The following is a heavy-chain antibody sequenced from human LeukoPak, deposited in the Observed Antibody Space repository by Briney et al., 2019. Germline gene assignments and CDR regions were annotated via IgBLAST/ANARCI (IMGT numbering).Heavy chain of an antibody. V-gene: IGHV3-48*01. Sequence: GGSLRLSCAASGFTFSSYSMNWVRQAPGKGLEWVSYISRSSRTTYYADPVKGRFTIPRDNAKNSLYLQMNSLRAEDTALYYCAGGGGWYWGQGTLVTVSS. CDR2: ISRSSRTT. J-gene: IGHJ4*02. CDR1: GFTFSSYS. CDR3: AGGGGWY. D-gene: IGHD2-15*01.